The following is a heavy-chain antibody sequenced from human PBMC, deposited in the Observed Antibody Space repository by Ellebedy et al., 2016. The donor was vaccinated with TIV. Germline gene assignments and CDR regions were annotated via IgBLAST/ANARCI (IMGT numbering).Heavy chain of an antibody. D-gene: IGHD3-22*01. Sequence: GESLKISCAASGITVSLHYMRWVRQPPGKGLEWVSLIYSNGDTRYADSVRGRFTISRDSSENTLYLQMNSLRVEDTAIYYCARDPPSITTRTWGWGQGTLVTVSS. CDR2: IYSNGDT. CDR3: ARDPPSITTRTWG. J-gene: IGHJ4*02. CDR1: GITVSLHY. V-gene: IGHV3-66*01.